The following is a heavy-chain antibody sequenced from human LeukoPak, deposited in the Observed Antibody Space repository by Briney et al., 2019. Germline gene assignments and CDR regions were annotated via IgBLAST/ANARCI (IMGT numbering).Heavy chain of an antibody. V-gene: IGHV3-30-3*01. Sequence: PGGSLRLSCAASGFTFSDFAMHWVRQAPGKGLEWVAVISYDGSNKYYADSVKGRFTISRDNSKNTLYLQMNSLRAEDTAVYYCAREVYDSSGYPYFDYWGQGTLVTVSS. CDR1: GFTFSDFA. D-gene: IGHD3-22*01. CDR3: AREVYDSSGYPYFDY. J-gene: IGHJ4*02. CDR2: ISYDGSNK.